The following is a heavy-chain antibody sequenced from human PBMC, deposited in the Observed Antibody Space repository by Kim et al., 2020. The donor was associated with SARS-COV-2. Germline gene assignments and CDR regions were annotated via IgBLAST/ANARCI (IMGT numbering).Heavy chain of an antibody. CDR3: ARAPHRMAARPFWFDP. Sequence: SETLSLTCTVSGGSISSYYWSWIRQPPGKGLEWIGDIYYSGSTNYNPSLKSRVTISVDTSKNQFSLKLSSVTAADTAVYYCARAPHRMAARPFWFDPWGQGTLVTVSS. J-gene: IGHJ5*02. D-gene: IGHD6-6*01. CDR1: GGSISSYY. V-gene: IGHV4-59*01. CDR2: IYYSGST.